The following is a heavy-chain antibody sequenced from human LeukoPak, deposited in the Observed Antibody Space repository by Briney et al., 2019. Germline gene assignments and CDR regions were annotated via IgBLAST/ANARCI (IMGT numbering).Heavy chain of an antibody. CDR3: ARHLAEGSYYYGMDV. D-gene: IGHD3-10*01. CDR2: IYYSGST. V-gene: IGHV4-59*08. CDR1: GGSISSYY. Sequence: SETLSLTCTVSGGSISSYYWSWIRQPQGKGLEWIGYIYYSGSTNYNPSLKSRVTISVDTSKNQFSLKLSSVTAADTAVYYCARHLAEGSYYYGMDVWGQGTTVTVSS. J-gene: IGHJ6*02.